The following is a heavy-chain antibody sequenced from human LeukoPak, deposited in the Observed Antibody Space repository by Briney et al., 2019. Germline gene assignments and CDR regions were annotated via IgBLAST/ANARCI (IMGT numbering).Heavy chain of an antibody. CDR1: GYTFTSYD. J-gene: IGHJ4*02. V-gene: IGHV1-8*01. CDR2: MNPNSGNT. Sequence: ASVKVSCKASGYTFTSYDINWVRQATGQGLEWMGWMNPNSGNTGYAQKFQGRVTITRNTSISTAYMELSSLRSEDTAVYYCARSYSSGWYALDYWGQGTLVTVSS. D-gene: IGHD6-19*01. CDR3: ARSYSSGWYALDY.